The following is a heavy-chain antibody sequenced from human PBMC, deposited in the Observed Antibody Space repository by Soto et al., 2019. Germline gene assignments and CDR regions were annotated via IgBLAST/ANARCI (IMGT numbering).Heavy chain of an antibody. CDR1: GGSISRYY. CDR3: ARGTSYGDYDY. V-gene: IGHV4-59*01. Sequence: SETLSLTCTVSGGSISRYYWSWIRQPPGKGLEWIGYIYYSGSTNYNPSLKSRVTISVDTSKNQFSLKLSPVTAADTAVYYCARGTSYGDYDYWGQGTLVTVSS. CDR2: IYYSGST. D-gene: IGHD4-17*01. J-gene: IGHJ4*02.